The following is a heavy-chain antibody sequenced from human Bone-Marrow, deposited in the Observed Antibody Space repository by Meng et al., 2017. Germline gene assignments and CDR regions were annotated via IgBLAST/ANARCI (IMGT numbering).Heavy chain of an antibody. Sequence: EVQRVESGGGLVQPGGSLRLSCAASGFTFSTYWMHWVRQAPGKGLVWVSHINSDGSITGYADSVKGRFTISRDNAKNTLFLQMSSLRAEDTAVYYCARAPGIAAAAWGQGALSPSPQ. CDR3: ARAPGIAAAA. CDR1: GFTFSTYW. V-gene: IGHV3-74*02. CDR2: INSDGSIT. J-gene: IGHJ4*02. D-gene: IGHD6-25*01.